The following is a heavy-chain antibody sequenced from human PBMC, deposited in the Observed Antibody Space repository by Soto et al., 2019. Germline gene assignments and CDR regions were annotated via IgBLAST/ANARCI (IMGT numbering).Heavy chain of an antibody. CDR3: AKDHASGKYYFDP. Sequence: GGSLRLSCAASGFNIINYGMHWVRQAPGQGLEWVSVIWYDGSSTYYADFAKGRFTISRDISQNTLYLQMDSLRAEDTAIYYCAKDHASGKYYFDPWGQGILVTVSS. V-gene: IGHV3-33*06. J-gene: IGHJ4*02. CDR1: GFNIINYG. CDR2: IWYDGSST. D-gene: IGHD6-19*01.